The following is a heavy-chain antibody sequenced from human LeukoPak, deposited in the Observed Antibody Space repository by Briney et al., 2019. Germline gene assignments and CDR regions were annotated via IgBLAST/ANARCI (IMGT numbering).Heavy chain of an antibody. Sequence: AASVTVSCKASGFGFTTYDINWVRQAAGQGLEWMGWINPNSKNAGFAQKFQGRVTLTTNTSINTAYMELTNLTSDDTAVYYCARGRGYTPAASPFDYWGQGSLVTVSS. CDR2: INPNSKNA. J-gene: IGHJ4*02. D-gene: IGHD5-24*01. V-gene: IGHV1-8*01. CDR1: GFGFTTYD. CDR3: ARGRGYTPAASPFDY.